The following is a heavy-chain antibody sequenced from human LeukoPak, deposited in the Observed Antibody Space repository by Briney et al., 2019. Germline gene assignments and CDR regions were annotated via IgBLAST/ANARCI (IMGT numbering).Heavy chain of an antibody. D-gene: IGHD6-6*01. J-gene: IGHJ3*02. CDR1: GFTFDDYA. CDR2: INSDGSRT. CDR3: ASLFLCYGCSSSSDSFNI. Sequence: GGSLRLSCAASGFTFDDYAMHWVRHAPGKGLVWVSRINSDGSRTTYADSVKGRFTISRDNAKNTLYLQVNSLRAEDTAVYYCASLFLCYGCSSSSDSFNIWGQGTMVTVSS. V-gene: IGHV3-74*01.